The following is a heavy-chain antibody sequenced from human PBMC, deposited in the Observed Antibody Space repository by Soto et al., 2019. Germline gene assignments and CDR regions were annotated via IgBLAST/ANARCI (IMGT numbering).Heavy chain of an antibody. Sequence: QVQLEQSGAEVKQPGSSVRVSCKTSGGTFSTYAINWVRQAPGQGLEWMGEIIPLFGTADYSQKLQGRVTITADESTSTAFMELSSLRSDDTAVYFCARPKGTYSSGYYYFDFWGQGTLVTVSS. D-gene: IGHD6-19*01. CDR3: ARPKGTYSSGYYYFDF. CDR2: IIPLFGTA. J-gene: IGHJ4*02. V-gene: IGHV1-69*01. CDR1: GGTFSTYA.